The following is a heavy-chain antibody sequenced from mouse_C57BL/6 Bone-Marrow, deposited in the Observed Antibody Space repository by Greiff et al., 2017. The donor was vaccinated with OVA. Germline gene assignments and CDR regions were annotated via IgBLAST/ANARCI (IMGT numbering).Heavy chain of an antibody. CDR1: GYTFTSYW. Sequence: EVQLQQSGTVLARPGASVKMSCKTSGYTFTSYWMHWVKQRPGQGLEWIGAIYPGNSDTSYNQKFKGKAKLTAVTSASTAYMELSSLTNEDSAVYYCTSPLCLRLESDYWGQGTTLTVSS. CDR3: TSPLCLRLESDY. J-gene: IGHJ2*01. V-gene: IGHV1-5*01. CDR2: IYPGNSDT. D-gene: IGHD2-2*01.